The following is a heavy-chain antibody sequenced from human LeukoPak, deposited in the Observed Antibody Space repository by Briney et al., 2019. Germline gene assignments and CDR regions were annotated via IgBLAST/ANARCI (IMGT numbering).Heavy chain of an antibody. CDR3: AKDEPYSSSWYFEF. CDR2: ISGSGGST. V-gene: IGHV3-23*01. D-gene: IGHD6-13*01. CDR1: GFTFSSYG. Sequence: HTGGSLRLSCAASGFTFSSYGMSWVRQAPGKVLEWVSAISGSGGSTYYADSVKGRFTISRDNSKNTLYLQMNSLRAEDTAVYYCAKDEPYSSSWYFEFWGQGTLVTVSS. J-gene: IGHJ4*02.